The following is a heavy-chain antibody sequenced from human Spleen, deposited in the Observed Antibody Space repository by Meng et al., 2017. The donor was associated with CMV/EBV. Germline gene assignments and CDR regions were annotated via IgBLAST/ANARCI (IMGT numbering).Heavy chain of an antibody. CDR1: GGTFSSYT. CDR2: IIPILGIA. J-gene: IGHJ4*02. D-gene: IGHD2-21*01. Sequence: SFKASGGTFSSYTISWVRQAPGQGLEWMGRIIPILGIANYAQKFQGRVTITADKSTSTAYMELSSLRSEDTAVYYCARDDGGELDYWGQGTLVTVSS. V-gene: IGHV1-69*04. CDR3: ARDDGGELDY.